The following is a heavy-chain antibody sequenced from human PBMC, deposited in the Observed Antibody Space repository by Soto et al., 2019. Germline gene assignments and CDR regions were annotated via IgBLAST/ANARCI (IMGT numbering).Heavy chain of an antibody. CDR2: ISSSSSYI. V-gene: IGHV3-21*01. Sequence: GGSLRLSCAASGFTFSSYSMNWVRQAPGKGLEWVSSISSSSSYIYYADSVKGRFTISRDNAKNSLYLQMNSLRAEDTAVYYCARDSRDIVVVPAAREFDYWGQGTLVTVSS. J-gene: IGHJ4*02. CDR1: GFTFSSYS. CDR3: ARDSRDIVVVPAAREFDY. D-gene: IGHD2-2*01.